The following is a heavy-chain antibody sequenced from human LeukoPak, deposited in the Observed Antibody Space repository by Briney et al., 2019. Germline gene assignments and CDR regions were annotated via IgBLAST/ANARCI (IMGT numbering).Heavy chain of an antibody. Sequence: PSETLSLTCSVSGGSISGDYWSWIRQPPGKGLEWIGYVYYSGGTKYNPSLKSRVTISVDTSKNQFSLKLSSVTAADTAVYYCARLGRKWELRPFDYWGQGTLVTVSS. CDR2: VYYSGGT. CDR3: ARLGRKWELRPFDY. J-gene: IGHJ4*02. CDR1: GGSISGDY. D-gene: IGHD1-26*01. V-gene: IGHV4-59*12.